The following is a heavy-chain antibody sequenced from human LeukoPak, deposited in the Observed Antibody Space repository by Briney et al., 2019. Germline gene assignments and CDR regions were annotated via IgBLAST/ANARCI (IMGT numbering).Heavy chain of an antibody. D-gene: IGHD6-13*01. J-gene: IGHJ4*02. CDR2: IYYSGST. V-gene: IGHV4-39*07. Sequence: SETLSLTCTVSGGSISSSSYYWGWIRQPPGKGLEWIGSIYYSGSTYYNPSLKSRVTKSVDTSKNQFSLKLSSVTAADTAVYYCASIAAAGYDYFDYWGQGTLVTVSS. CDR3: ASIAAAGYDYFDY. CDR1: GGSISSSSYY.